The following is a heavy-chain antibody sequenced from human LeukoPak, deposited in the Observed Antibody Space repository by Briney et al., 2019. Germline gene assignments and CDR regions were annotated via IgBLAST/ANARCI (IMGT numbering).Heavy chain of an antibody. CDR1: GFKPSAYA. J-gene: IGHJ4*02. CDR2: IRYDGSDK. V-gene: IGHV3-30*02. Sequence: PGGFLGLFCGAAGFKPSAYAMPRARQASSKGPGWVSLIRYDGSDKYYADSVKGRFTISRDISKNTLNLQMNSLRAEDTAVYYCAKDASSSSSLGDWGQGTLVTVSS. CDR3: AKDASSSSSLGD. D-gene: IGHD6-6*01.